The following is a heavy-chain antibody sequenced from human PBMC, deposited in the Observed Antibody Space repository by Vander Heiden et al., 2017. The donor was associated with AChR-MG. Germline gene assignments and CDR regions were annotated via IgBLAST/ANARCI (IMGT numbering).Heavy chain of an antibody. CDR3: ARGSITGTTSDYYYYMDV. CDR1: GFTFISYS. CDR2: ISSSSSYI. D-gene: IGHD1-7*01. Sequence: EVQLAESGGGLVTPGGSLRLSCAAPGFTFISYSMNWVRQAPGKGLEWVSSISSSSSYIYYADSVKGRFTISRDNAKNSLYLQMNSLRAEDTAVYYCARGSITGTTSDYYYYMDVWGKGTTVTVSS. J-gene: IGHJ6*03. V-gene: IGHV3-21*01.